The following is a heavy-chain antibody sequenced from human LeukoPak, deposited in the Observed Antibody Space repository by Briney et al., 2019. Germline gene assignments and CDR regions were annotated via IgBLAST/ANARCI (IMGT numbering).Heavy chain of an antibody. CDR1: GFTFSSYA. J-gene: IGHJ4*02. D-gene: IGHD1-1*01. V-gene: IGHV3-30-3*02. CDR2: ISYDGSNT. CDR3: AKSRSGSANWALQIFDN. Sequence: PGGSLRLSCAASGFTFSSYAMHWVRQAPGKGLEWVAAISYDGSNTYYADYVKGRFTISRDNSNNSLFVQMNILRAEDTAVYFCAKSRSGSANWALQIFDNWGQGTLVTVSS.